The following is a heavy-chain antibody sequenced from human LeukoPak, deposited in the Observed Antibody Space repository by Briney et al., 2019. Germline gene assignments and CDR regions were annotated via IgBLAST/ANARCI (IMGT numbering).Heavy chain of an antibody. Sequence: PGRSLRLSCAASGFTFSSYAMHWVRQPPGKGLEWVAVISYDGSNKYYADSVKGRFTISRDNSKNTLYLQMNSLRAEDTAVYYCARDPSNTFGFDYWGQGTLVTVSS. J-gene: IGHJ4*02. CDR3: ARDPSNTFGFDY. CDR2: ISYDGSNK. D-gene: IGHD3-16*01. V-gene: IGHV3-30-3*01. CDR1: GFTFSSYA.